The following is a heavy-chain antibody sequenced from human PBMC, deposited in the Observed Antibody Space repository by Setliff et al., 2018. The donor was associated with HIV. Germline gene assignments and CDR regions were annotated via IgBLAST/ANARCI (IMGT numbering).Heavy chain of an antibody. CDR2: IRFDAKDN. Sequence: SGGSLRLSCAASGFTFSSYGMHWVRQAPGKGLEWLSFIRFDAKDNYYADSVKGRFTISRDNSKNTVYLQMNSLRAEDTAVYYCAKDEGYTYSSGWYSHYWGQGTLVTVSS. CDR3: AKDEGYTYSSGWYSHY. D-gene: IGHD6-19*01. V-gene: IGHV3-30*02. J-gene: IGHJ4*02. CDR1: GFTFSSYG.